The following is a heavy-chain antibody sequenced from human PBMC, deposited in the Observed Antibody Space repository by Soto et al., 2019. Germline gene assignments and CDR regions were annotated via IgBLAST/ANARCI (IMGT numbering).Heavy chain of an antibody. Sequence: ASVKVSCKSSGYPFTSYGISWVRQAPRKVLEWMAWISGYNVNTNYAQKLQGRVTVTTDTSTSTAYMELRNLRSDDTAVYYCARSGFYGSGSRPYFFDSWGQGTLVTVSS. D-gene: IGHD3-10*01. J-gene: IGHJ4*02. V-gene: IGHV1-18*01. CDR3: ARSGFYGSGSRPYFFDS. CDR1: GYPFTSYG. CDR2: ISGYNVNT.